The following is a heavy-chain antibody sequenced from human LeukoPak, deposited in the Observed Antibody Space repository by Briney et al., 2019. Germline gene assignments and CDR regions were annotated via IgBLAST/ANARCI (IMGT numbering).Heavy chain of an antibody. CDR3: ARESVDIVATSFDY. V-gene: IGHV1-2*02. CDR1: GYTFTGYY. J-gene: IGHJ4*02. Sequence: ASVKVSCKASGYTFTGYYMHWVRQARGQGMEWMGWINPNSGGTNYAQKFQGRVTMTRDTSISTAYMELSRLRSDDTAVYYCARESVDIVATSFDYWGQGTLVTVSS. D-gene: IGHD5-12*01. CDR2: INPNSGGT.